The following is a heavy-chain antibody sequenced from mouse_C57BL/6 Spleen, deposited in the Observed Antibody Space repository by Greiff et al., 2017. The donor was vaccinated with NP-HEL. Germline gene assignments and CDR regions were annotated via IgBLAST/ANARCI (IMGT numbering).Heavy chain of an antibody. CDR1: GYTFTSYW. CDR3: APYCGSSYAWFAY. D-gene: IGHD1-1*01. V-gene: IGHV1-50*01. Sequence: VQLQQPGAELVKPGASVKLSCKASGYTFTSYWMQWVKQRPGQGLEWIGEIDPSDSYANYNPKFKGQATLNVDTSSSTAYMQLSSQTTEESAVYYCAPYCGSSYAWFAYWGQGTLVTVSA. CDR2: IDPSDSYA. J-gene: IGHJ3*01.